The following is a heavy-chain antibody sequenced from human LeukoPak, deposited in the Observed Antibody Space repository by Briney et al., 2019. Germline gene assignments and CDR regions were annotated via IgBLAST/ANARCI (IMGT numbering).Heavy chain of an antibody. D-gene: IGHD3-22*01. CDR1: GGSISSSSYY. CDR2: IYYSGST. J-gene: IGHJ4*02. V-gene: IGHV4-39*07. CDR3: ATDSSGYDN. Sequence: SETLSLTCTVSGGSISSSSYYWGWIRQPPGKGLEWIGSIYYSGSTYYNPSLKSRVTISVDTSKNQFSLKLSSVTAADTAVYYCATDSSGYDNWGQGTLVTVSS.